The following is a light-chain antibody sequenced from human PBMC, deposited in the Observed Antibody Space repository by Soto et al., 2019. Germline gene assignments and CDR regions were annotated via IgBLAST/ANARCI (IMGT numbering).Light chain of an antibody. Sequence: QSVLTQPASVSGSPGQSITISCTGTSSDVGGFIFVSWYQQHPGRAPKLMIYDVSNRPSGVSNRFSGSKSGNTASLTISGLQADDDADYYCVSYTTSASYGFGTGTKV. CDR1: SSDVGGFIF. J-gene: IGLJ1*01. V-gene: IGLV2-14*01. CDR2: DVS. CDR3: VSYTTSASYG.